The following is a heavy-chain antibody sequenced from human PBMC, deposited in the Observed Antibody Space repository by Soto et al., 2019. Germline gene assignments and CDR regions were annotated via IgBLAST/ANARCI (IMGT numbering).Heavy chain of an antibody. D-gene: IGHD1-7*01. CDR2: IHYSGST. V-gene: IGHV4-59*12. CDR1: GGSISSYY. CDR3: ATLELPGGWFDP. J-gene: IGHJ5*02. Sequence: SETLSLTCTVSGGSISSYYWSWIRQPPGKGLEWIGYIHYSGSTNYNPALNSRVTISVDTSKNQFSLKLSSVTAADTAVYYCATLELPGGWFDPWGQGTLVTVSS.